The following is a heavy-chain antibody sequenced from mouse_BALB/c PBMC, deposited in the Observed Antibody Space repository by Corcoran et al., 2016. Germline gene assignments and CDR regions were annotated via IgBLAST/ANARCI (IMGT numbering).Heavy chain of an antibody. Sequence: QAYLQQSGAELVRSGASVKMSCKASGYTFTSYNMHWVKQTPGQGLEWIGYIYPGNGGTNYNQKFKGKATLTADTSSSTAYMQISSLTSEDSAVYFCARRDGNYDWFAYWGQGTLVTVSA. CDR1: GYTFTSYN. CDR3: ARRDGNYDWFAY. D-gene: IGHD2-1*01. CDR2: IYPGNGGT. J-gene: IGHJ3*01. V-gene: IGHV1-12*01.